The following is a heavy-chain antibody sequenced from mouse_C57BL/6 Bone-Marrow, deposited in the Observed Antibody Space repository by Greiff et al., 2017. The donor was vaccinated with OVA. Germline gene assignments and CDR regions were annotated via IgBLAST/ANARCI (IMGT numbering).Heavy chain of an antibody. V-gene: IGHV1-64*01. Sequence: QVQLQQSGAELVKPGASVKLSCKASGYTFTSYWMHWVKQTPGQGLEWIGMLHPNSGSTNYNEKFKGKATLTVDKSSSTAYMQLSSLTSEDAAVYYCAREDYDYDKFAYWGQGTLVTVSA. CDR1: GYTFTSYW. CDR2: LHPNSGST. J-gene: IGHJ3*01. D-gene: IGHD2-4*01. CDR3: AREDYDYDKFAY.